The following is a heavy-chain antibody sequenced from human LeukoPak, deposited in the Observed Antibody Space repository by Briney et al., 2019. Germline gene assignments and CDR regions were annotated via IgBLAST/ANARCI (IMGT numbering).Heavy chain of an antibody. D-gene: IGHD3-9*01. Sequence: PGGSLRLSCAASGFTFSSYTMHWVRQAPGKGLEWVAVISNDGSSKYYADSVKGRFTVSRDNSKSTLYLQMNSLRAEDTALYYCAKWGDYDVLTGYYVPDYWGQGTLVTVSS. J-gene: IGHJ4*02. CDR1: GFTFSSYT. CDR3: AKWGDYDVLTGYYVPDY. CDR2: ISNDGSSK. V-gene: IGHV3-30*04.